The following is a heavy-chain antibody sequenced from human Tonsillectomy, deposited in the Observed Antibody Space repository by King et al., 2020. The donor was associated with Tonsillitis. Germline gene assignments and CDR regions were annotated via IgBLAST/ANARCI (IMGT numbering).Heavy chain of an antibody. Sequence: EGQLVQSGGGLVKPGGALRLSGAASGFTFSNAWMSWFRQAPGKGLEWGGLIELTTLRGEKTNYAAPGIGRFTISRDDSKDTLYLQMNSLRTDDTAVYYCAAGLGRTNGDCWGQGALVTVSS. CDR3: AAGLGRTNGDC. CDR1: GFTFSNAW. V-gene: IGHV3-15*04. CDR2: IELTTLRGEKT. D-gene: IGHD1-14*01. J-gene: IGHJ4*02.